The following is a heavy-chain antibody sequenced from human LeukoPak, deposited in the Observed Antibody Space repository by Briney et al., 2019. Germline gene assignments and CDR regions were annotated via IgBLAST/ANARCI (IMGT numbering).Heavy chain of an antibody. CDR1: GYTSTSYG. D-gene: IGHD6-6*01. CDR3: AREYLKDSSSYFDY. Sequence: ASVKVSCKASGYTSTSYGISWVRQAPGQGLEWMGWISAYNGNTNYARKLQGRVTMTTDTSTSTAYMELSSLRSEDTAVYYCAREYLKDSSSYFDYWGQGTLVTVSS. J-gene: IGHJ4*02. V-gene: IGHV1-18*01. CDR2: ISAYNGNT.